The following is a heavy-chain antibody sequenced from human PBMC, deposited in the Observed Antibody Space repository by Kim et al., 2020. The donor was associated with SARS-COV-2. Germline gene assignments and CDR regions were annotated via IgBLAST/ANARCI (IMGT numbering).Heavy chain of an antibody. CDR3: AKSRTYSSSTSYYYYAM. D-gene: IGHD6-13*01. CDR2: ITYDGSIK. Sequence: GGSLRLSCAASGFTFSSYGMHWVRQAPGKGLEWVGIITYDGSIKYYADSVKGRFTISRDNSKNTLFLQMNSLRAEDTAVYYCAKSRTYSSSTSYYYYAM. CDR1: GFTFSSYG. J-gene: IGHJ6*01. V-gene: IGHV3-30*18.